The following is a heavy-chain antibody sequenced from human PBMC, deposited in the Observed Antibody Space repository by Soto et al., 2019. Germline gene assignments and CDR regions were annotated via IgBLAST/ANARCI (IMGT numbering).Heavy chain of an antibody. CDR2: ISTGNGNT. V-gene: IGHV1-3*04. J-gene: IGHJ4*02. CDR3: AKGSRMWTPDY. CDR1: GYTFTDYA. Sequence: ASVKVSCKTSGYTFTDYAIYWVRQAPGQRLEWLGWISTGNGNTKFSQKFQGRVTITRDTSATTAYMELTSLRSEDTAVYYCAKGSRMWTPDYWGQGTLVTVSS. D-gene: IGHD2-15*01.